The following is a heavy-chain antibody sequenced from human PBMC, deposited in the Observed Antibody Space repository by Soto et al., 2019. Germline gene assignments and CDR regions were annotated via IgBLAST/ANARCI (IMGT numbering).Heavy chain of an antibody. Sequence: QVQLVQSGAEVKKPGSSVKVSCKASGGTFSSYAISWVRQAPGQGLEWMGGIIPIFGTANYAQKFQGRVTITADESTSTAYRELSSLRSEDTAVYYCAIGELARYYYYYGMDVWGQGTTVTVSS. D-gene: IGHD6-6*01. J-gene: IGHJ6*02. CDR3: AIGELARYYYYYGMDV. CDR1: GGTFSSYA. V-gene: IGHV1-69*01. CDR2: IIPIFGTA.